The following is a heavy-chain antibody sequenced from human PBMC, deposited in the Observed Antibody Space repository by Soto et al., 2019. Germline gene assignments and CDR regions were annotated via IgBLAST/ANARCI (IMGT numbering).Heavy chain of an antibody. V-gene: IGHV3-74*01. J-gene: IGHJ6*02. CDR3: ARGRPYGMDV. Sequence: EVQLVESGGRLVQPGGSLRVSCAASGFTLGSYWMNWVRQAPGKGLVLVLRIDSDGSSTTYADSVKGRFTTSRDNAKNPLYLQMSSLRVEDMAVYYCARGRPYGMDVWGQGTTVTVSS. CDR2: IDSDGSST. CDR1: GFTLGSYW.